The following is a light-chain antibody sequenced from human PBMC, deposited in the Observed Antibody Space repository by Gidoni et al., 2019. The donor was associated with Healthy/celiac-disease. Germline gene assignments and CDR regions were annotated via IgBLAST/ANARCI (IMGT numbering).Light chain of an antibody. CDR2: AAS. J-gene: IGKJ1*01. V-gene: IGKV1-8*01. Sequence: AIRKTQSPSSFSASTGDRVTITCRASQGISSYLAWYQQKPGNAPKLLIYAASTLQSGVPSRFSGSGSGTVFTFTISCLQSEDFATYYCQQYYSYSWTFGQGTKVEIQ. CDR1: QGISSY. CDR3: QQYYSYSWT.